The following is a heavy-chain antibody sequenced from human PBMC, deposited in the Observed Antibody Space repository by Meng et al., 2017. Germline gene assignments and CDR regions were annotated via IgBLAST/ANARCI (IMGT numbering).Heavy chain of an antibody. V-gene: IGHV3-53*02. CDR1: GFTVSSNY. D-gene: IGHD4-17*01. Sequence: VELVETGVGLTPPGGSLRLSCAPFGFTVSSNYMSWVRQAPGKGLEWVSVIYGGGSTYYADSVKGRFTISRDNSKNTLYLQMNSLRAEDTAVYYCARDYGDHLGFDYWGQGTLVTVSS. CDR3: ARDYGDHLGFDY. CDR2: IYGGGST. J-gene: IGHJ4*02.